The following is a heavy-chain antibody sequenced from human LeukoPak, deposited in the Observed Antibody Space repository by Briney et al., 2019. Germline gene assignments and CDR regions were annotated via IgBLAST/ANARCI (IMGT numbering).Heavy chain of an antibody. CDR1: GGSISSSSYY. CDR2: IYYSGST. Sequence: SDTLSLTCTVSGGSISSSSYYWGWIRQPPGKGLEWIGSIYYSGSTYYNPSLKSRVTISVDTSKNQFSLKLSSVTAADTAVYYCASRDCSSTSCWGWFFDYWGQGTLVTVSS. J-gene: IGHJ4*02. CDR3: ASRDCSSTSCWGWFFDY. V-gene: IGHV4-39*01. D-gene: IGHD2-2*01.